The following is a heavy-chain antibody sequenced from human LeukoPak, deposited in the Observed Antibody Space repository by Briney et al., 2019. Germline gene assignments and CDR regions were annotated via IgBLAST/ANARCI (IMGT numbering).Heavy chain of an antibody. CDR1: GGSISSHY. Sequence: SETLSLTCTVSGGSISSHYWSWIRQPAGKGLEWIGRIYTSGSTNYNPSLKSRVTMSVDTSKNQSSLRLSSVTAADTAVYYCAREGGTYELRMDVWGQGTTVTVSS. CDR3: AREGGTYELRMDV. V-gene: IGHV4-4*07. D-gene: IGHD1-26*01. J-gene: IGHJ6*02. CDR2: IYTSGST.